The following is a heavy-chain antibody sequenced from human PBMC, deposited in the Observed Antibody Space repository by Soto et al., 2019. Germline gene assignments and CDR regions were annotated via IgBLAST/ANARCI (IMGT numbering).Heavy chain of an antibody. V-gene: IGHV4-4*07. D-gene: IGHD4-17*01. CDR2: IYTNGST. CDR3: ARDRTVDYVEYYFDY. J-gene: IGHJ4*02. Sequence: QVQLQQSGPGLVKPSETMSLTCTVSDDSISTYYWSWIRQPAGKGLERVGRIYTNGSTTYNPSLKSRVTVSVDKAKKQLSLKLSSVTAADTAVYYWARDRTVDYVEYYFDYWGQGTLVTVSS. CDR1: DDSISTYY.